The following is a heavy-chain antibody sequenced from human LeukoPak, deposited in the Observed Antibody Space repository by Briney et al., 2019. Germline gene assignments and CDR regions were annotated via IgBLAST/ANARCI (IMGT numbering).Heavy chain of an antibody. CDR1: GFTFSSYA. CDR2: ISYDGSNK. D-gene: IGHD3-22*01. V-gene: IGHV3-30*18. Sequence: GSLRLSCAASGFTFSSYAMHWVRQAPGKGLEWVAVISYDGSNKYYADSVKGRFTISRDNSKNTLYLQMNSLRAEDTAVYYCAKFPYDSSGYTYLNDAFDIWGQGTMVTVSS. CDR3: AKFPYDSSGYTYLNDAFDI. J-gene: IGHJ3*02.